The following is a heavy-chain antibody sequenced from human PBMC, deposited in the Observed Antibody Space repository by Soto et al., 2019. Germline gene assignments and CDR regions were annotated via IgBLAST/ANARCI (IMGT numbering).Heavy chain of an antibody. D-gene: IGHD3-16*01. CDR2: INPNSGGT. Sequence: ASVKVSCKASGYTFTGYYMHWVRQAPGQGLVWMGWINPNSGGTNYAQKFQGRVTMTRDTSISTAYMELSRLRPDDTAVYYCARARWGAYGMDVWGQGTTVTVSS. J-gene: IGHJ6*02. V-gene: IGHV1-2*02. CDR3: ARARWGAYGMDV. CDR1: GYTFTGYY.